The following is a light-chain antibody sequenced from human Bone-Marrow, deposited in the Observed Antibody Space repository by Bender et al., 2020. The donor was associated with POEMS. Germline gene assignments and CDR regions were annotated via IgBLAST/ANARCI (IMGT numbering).Light chain of an antibody. CDR1: SSDVTNFNL. CDR2: EVF. J-gene: IGLJ3*02. V-gene: IGLV2-23*02. Sequence: QSALTQPASVSGSPGQSITISCTGTSSDVTNFNLVSWYQQHPGKAPKLLIYEVFKRPPGVPDRFSGSKSGNTASLTVSGLQAEDEADYYCCSYAAGNNLVFGGGTKLTVL. CDR3: CSYAAGNNLV.